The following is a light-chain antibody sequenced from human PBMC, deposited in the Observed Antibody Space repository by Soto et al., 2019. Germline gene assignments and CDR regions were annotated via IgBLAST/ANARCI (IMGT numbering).Light chain of an antibody. Sequence: EVVMTQSPATLPVSPGERATLSCRASQRISSNLAWYQQRRGQAPRLLIYGASTRAPGIPARFSGSGSETEFTLTISSLQSEDFAVYYCQHYNNWPPWTFGQGTKVEIK. CDR3: QHYNNWPPWT. CDR2: GAS. V-gene: IGKV3-15*01. J-gene: IGKJ1*01. CDR1: QRISSN.